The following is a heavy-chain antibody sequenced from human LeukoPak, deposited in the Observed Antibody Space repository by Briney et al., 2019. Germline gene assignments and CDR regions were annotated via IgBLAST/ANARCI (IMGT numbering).Heavy chain of an antibody. CDR1: GYTFTSYD. Sequence: ASVKVSCKASGYTFTSYDINWVRQAPGQGLEWMGRINPNSGGTNYAQKFQGRVTMTRDTSISAAYMELSRLRSDDTAVYYCAAAVWGSHRNFGYWGQGTLVTVSS. D-gene: IGHD3-16*02. J-gene: IGHJ4*02. CDR3: AAAVWGSHRNFGY. CDR2: INPNSGGT. V-gene: IGHV1-2*06.